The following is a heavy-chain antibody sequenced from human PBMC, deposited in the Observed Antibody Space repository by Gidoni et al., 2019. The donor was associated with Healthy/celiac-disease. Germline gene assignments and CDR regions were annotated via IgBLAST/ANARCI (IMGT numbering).Heavy chain of an antibody. J-gene: IGHJ4*02. CDR1: GYTCTSYY. V-gene: IGHV1-46*01. D-gene: IGHD1-7*01. Sequence: QVQLVQSGAEVKKPGASVKVSCKASGYTCTSYYMHWGRQAPGQGLEWMGIITPSGGSTSYAQKFQGRVTMTRDTSTSTVYMELSSLRSEDTAVYYCARARAEELDYWGQGTLVTVSS. CDR3: ARARAEELDY. CDR2: ITPSGGST.